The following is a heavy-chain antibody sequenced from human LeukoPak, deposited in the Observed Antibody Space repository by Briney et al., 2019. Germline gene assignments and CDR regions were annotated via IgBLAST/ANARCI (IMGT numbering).Heavy chain of an antibody. CDR2: KAKAHGGTI. CDR3: TTDGVGVEGATYDN. Sequence: PGGSLRLSCAASGFTFINAWMACVRQAPGKGLEWVGRKAKAHGGTIEYAAPVKGRFTISRDDSKNTLYLQMNSLKTEDTAVYYCTTDGVGVEGATYDNWGQGTLVSVSS. V-gene: IGHV3-15*01. CDR1: GFTFINAW. D-gene: IGHD1-26*01. J-gene: IGHJ4*02.